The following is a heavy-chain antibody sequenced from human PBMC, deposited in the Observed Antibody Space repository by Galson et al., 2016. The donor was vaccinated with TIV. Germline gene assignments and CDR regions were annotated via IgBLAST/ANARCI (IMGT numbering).Heavy chain of an antibody. J-gene: IGHJ4*02. D-gene: IGHD6-19*01. CDR1: GYNFIGYY. Sequence: SVKVSCKASGYNFIGYYMHWVRQAPGQGLEWMGWIIPNSGGTNYVQKFQGRVTITRDKSMRTAYMELSRLRSDDTAVYYCARGVAVAGYFDYWGQGTLVTVSS. V-gene: IGHV1-2*02. CDR3: ARGVAVAGYFDY. CDR2: IIPNSGGT.